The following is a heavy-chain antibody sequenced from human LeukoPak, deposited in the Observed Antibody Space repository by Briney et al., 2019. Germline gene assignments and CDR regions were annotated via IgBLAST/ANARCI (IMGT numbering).Heavy chain of an antibody. CDR3: ARGRRWLQLEDLDWFDP. CDR2: ISYGSGTI. J-gene: IGHJ5*02. CDR1: GFTFSSYS. V-gene: IGHV3-48*01. Sequence: GGSLRLSCAASGFTFSSYSMNWVRQAPGKGLEWVSYISYGSGTIYYADSVKGRVTISRDNAKNSLYLQMNSLRAEDTAVYYCARGRRWLQLEDLDWFDPWGQGTLVTVSS. D-gene: IGHD5-24*01.